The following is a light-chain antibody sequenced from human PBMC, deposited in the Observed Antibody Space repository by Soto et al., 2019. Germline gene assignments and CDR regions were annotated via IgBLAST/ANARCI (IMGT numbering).Light chain of an antibody. CDR3: SSYTTSLYD. V-gene: IGLV2-14*01. Sequence: QAVVTQPASVSGSPGQSVTISCTGSSSDVGGADYVSWYQQHPGKAPKLIIFEVRHRPSGISSRFSGSKSGSTASLTISGLQAEDEAEYYCSSYTTSLYDFGTGTKLTVL. CDR2: EVR. CDR1: SSDVGGADY. J-gene: IGLJ1*01.